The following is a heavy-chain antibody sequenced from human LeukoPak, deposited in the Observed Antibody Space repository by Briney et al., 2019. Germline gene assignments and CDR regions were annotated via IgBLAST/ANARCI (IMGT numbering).Heavy chain of an antibody. Sequence: GGSLRLSCAASGFTFSSYGMHWVRQAPGKGLEWVAVIWYDGSNKYYADSVKGRFTISRDNSKNTLYLQMNSLRAEDTAVYYCARVSEAVTAYFDYWGQGTLVTVSS. CDR2: IWYDGSNK. V-gene: IGHV3-33*01. CDR3: ARVSEAVTAYFDY. D-gene: IGHD2-21*02. CDR1: GFTFSSYG. J-gene: IGHJ4*02.